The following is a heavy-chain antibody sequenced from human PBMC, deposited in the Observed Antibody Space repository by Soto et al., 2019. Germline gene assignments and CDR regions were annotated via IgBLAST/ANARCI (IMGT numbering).Heavy chain of an antibody. D-gene: IGHD2-2*01. CDR1: GYTFTSYH. CDR3: ARGAPPEVD. J-gene: IGHJ4*02. CDR2: ISAYNGNP. V-gene: IGHV1-18*01. Sequence: QVQLVQSGAEVKKPGASVKVSCKASGYTFTSYHISWVRQAPGQGLEWMGWISAYNGNPNYAQKLKGRVTMTTDKSTSTAYMELRRMSSDDTAVYSCARGAPPEVDWGQGTLVTVSS.